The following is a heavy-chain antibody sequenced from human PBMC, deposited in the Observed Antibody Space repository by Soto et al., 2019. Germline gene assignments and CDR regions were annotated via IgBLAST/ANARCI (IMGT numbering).Heavy chain of an antibody. V-gene: IGHV3-21*06. CDR2: ISMSSVYI. Sequence: GGSLRLSCATSGFTFSHYNMNWVRQAPGKGLEWVASISMSSVYIYYGDSVRGRFTISRDNARNTLYLQLNSLGVEDTAVYYCARDRDNVDSYGMDVWGQGTTVTVSS. CDR1: GFTFSHYN. CDR3: ARDRDNVDSYGMDV. D-gene: IGHD1-1*01. J-gene: IGHJ6*02.